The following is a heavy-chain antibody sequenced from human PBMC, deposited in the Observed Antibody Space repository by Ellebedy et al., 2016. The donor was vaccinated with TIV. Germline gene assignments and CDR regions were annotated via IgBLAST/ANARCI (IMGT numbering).Heavy chain of an antibody. CDR3: AKESGPGIVVVVATIILDY. CDR1: GFTFSSFG. J-gene: IGHJ4*02. Sequence: GESLKISCAASGFTFSSFGMHWVRQAPGKGLEWVAVISYDGSHNYYADSVKGRFTISRDNSKNTLYLQMNRLRAEDTAVYYCAKESGPGIVVVVATIILDYWGQGTLVTVSS. D-gene: IGHD2-15*01. V-gene: IGHV3-30*18. CDR2: ISYDGSHN.